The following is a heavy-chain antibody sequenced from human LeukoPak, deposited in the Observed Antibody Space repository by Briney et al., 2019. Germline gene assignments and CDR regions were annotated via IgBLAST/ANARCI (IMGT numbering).Heavy chain of an antibody. J-gene: IGHJ4*02. D-gene: IGHD2-15*01. CDR1: GDTFSRYG. CDR2: ISTYNGYT. Sequence: ASVKVSRKVSGDTFSRYGITWVRQAPGQGLEWMGWISTYNGYTNYAQKLQGRLTMTTETSTGTAYMELKSLRSDDTAVYYCARQGWRYWGQGTLVTVSS. CDR3: ARQGWRY. V-gene: IGHV1-18*01.